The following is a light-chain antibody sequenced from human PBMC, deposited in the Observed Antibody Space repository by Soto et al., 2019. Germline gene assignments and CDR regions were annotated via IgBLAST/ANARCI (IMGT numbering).Light chain of an antibody. CDR3: QQYGRSPFT. J-gene: IGKJ3*01. CDR2: GAS. Sequence: EIVLTQSPGTLSLSPGERATLSCRASQSVSSNNLAWYQQRPGQAPRVDIYGASTRATGIPERFSGSESGTDFALTISRLEPEHFAVYYCQQYGRSPFTFGPGTKVDIK. CDR1: QSVSSNN. V-gene: IGKV3-20*01.